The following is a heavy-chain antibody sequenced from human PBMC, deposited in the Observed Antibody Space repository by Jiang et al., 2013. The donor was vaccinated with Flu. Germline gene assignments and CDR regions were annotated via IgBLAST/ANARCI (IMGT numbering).Heavy chain of an antibody. D-gene: IGHD6-19*01. CDR1: GFSLSTSGVG. J-gene: IGHJ3*02. CDR3: AHSKLPRSGWYLMAFDI. CDR2: IFWDDDK. V-gene: IGHV2-5*02. Sequence: KPTQTLTLTCTFSGFSLSTSGVGVGWIRQPPGKALEWLALIFWDDDKRYSPSLESRLTITKDTSKNQVVMTMTNMDPVDTGTYYCAHSKLPRSGWYLMAFDIWGPRGQVVTVSS.